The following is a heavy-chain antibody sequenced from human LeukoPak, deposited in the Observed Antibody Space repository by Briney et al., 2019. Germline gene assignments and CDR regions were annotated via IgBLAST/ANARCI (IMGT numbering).Heavy chain of an antibody. CDR2: INPNSGDT. D-gene: IGHD2-8*01. V-gene: IGHV1-2*02. Sequence: ASVTVSCKASGYSFTGYYMHWVRQAPGQGLEWMGWINPNSGDTKYAQKFQGRVTMTRDTSISTAYMELTRLRSDDTAVYYCARGGLRVMVYRLYYMDVWGKGTTVTVSS. CDR3: ARGGLRVMVYRLYYMDV. CDR1: GYSFTGYY. J-gene: IGHJ6*03.